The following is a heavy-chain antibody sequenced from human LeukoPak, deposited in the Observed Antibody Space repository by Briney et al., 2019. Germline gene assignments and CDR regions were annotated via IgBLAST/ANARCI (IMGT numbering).Heavy chain of an antibody. D-gene: IGHD3-10*01. CDR1: GFTFSSYS. CDR3: ASRGVIINYFDY. V-gene: IGHV3-21*01. J-gene: IGHJ4*02. CDR2: ISSSSSYI. Sequence: GGSLRLSCVASGFTFSSYSMNWVRQAPGKGLEWVSSISSSSSYIYYADSVKGRFTISRDNAKNSLYLQMNSLRAEDTAVYYCASRGVIINYFDYWGQGTLVTVSS.